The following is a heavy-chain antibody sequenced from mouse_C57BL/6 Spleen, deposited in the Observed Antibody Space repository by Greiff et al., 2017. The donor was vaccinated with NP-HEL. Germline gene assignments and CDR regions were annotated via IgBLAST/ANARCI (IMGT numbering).Heavy chain of an antibody. CDR1: GFTFSSYT. V-gene: IGHV5-9*01. J-gene: IGHJ2*01. Sequence: EVKVVESGGGLVKPGGSLKLSCAASGFTFSSYTMSWVRQTPEKRLEWVATISGGGGYTYYPDRVKGRFTISRDNAKNTLYLQMSSLRSEDTALYYCAREGYYVDYFDYWGQGTTLTVSS. D-gene: IGHD2-3*01. CDR3: AREGYYVDYFDY. CDR2: ISGGGGYT.